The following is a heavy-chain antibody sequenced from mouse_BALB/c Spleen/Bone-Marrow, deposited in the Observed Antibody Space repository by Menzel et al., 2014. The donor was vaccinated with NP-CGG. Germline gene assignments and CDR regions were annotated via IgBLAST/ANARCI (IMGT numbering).Heavy chain of an antibody. D-gene: IGHD4-1*01. Sequence: EVKLVESGPELVKPGASVKISCKASGYTFTDYNMHWVKQSHGKSLEWIGYIYPYNGGTGYNQEFKSKATLTVDNSSSTAYMELRSLTSEDSAVYYCARLGRDYWGQGTTLTVSS. J-gene: IGHJ2*01. V-gene: IGHV1S29*02. CDR1: GYTFTDYN. CDR3: ARLGRDY. CDR2: IYPYNGGT.